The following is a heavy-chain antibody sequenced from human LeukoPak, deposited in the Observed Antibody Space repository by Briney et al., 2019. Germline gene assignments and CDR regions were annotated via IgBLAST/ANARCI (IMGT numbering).Heavy chain of an antibody. D-gene: IGHD1-26*01. CDR3: AKKVGATWLDY. V-gene: IGHV3-23*01. J-gene: IGHJ4*02. CDR2: ISGSGGST. CDR1: GFTFSSYA. Sequence: TGGSLRLSCAASGFTFSSYAMSGVRQAPGKGLEWVSTISGSGGSTYYADSVKGRFTISRDNSKNTLYLQVNSLRADDAAVYYCAKKVGATWLDYWGQGTLVTVSS.